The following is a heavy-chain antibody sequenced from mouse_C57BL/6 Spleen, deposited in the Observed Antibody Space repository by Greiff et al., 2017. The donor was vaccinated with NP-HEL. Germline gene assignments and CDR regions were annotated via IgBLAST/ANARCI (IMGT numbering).Heavy chain of an antibody. CDR1: GYTFTSYW. J-gene: IGHJ3*01. V-gene: IGHV1-69*01. Sequence: VQLQQPGAELVMPGASVKLSCKASGYTFTSYWMHWVKQRPGQGLEWIGEIDPSDSYTNHNQKFKGKSTLTVDKSSSTAYMQLSSLTSEDSAVYYCAPLLRYGFAYWGQGTLVTVSA. CDR3: APLLRYGFAY. CDR2: IDPSDSYT. D-gene: IGHD1-1*01.